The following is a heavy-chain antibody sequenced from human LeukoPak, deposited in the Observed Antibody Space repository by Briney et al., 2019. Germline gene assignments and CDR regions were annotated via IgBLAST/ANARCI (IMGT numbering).Heavy chain of an antibody. D-gene: IGHD3-22*01. J-gene: IGHJ1*01. CDR3: AGRTVTPYYHDSSGFHLQY. CDR2: IYSGGNT. CDR1: GFTVSSNY. V-gene: IGHV3-53*01. Sequence: QLGGSLRLSCAASGFTVSSNYMSWVRQAPGKGLQWVSVIYSGGNTYYADSVKGRFTISRDNSKNTLYLQMNSLRAEDTAVYYCAGRTVTPYYHDSSGFHLQYWGQGTLVTVSS.